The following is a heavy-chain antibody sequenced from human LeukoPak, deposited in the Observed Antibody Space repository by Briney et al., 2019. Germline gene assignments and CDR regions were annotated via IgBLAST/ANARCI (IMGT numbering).Heavy chain of an antibody. CDR1: AGSISSSSYY. J-gene: IGHJ4*02. D-gene: IGHD3-22*01. Sequence: ETLSLTCTVSAGSISSSSYYWGWIRQPPGKGLEWVSVIYSGGSTYYADSVKGRFTISRDNSKNTLYLQMNSLRAEDTAVYYCARGGDYYDSSGYRDYWGQGTLVTVSS. CDR2: IYSGGST. V-gene: IGHV3-53*01. CDR3: ARGGDYYDSSGYRDY.